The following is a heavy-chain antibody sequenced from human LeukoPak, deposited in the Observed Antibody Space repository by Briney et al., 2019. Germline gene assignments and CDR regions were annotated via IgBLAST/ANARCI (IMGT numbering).Heavy chain of an antibody. J-gene: IGHJ4*02. V-gene: IGHV3-30-3*01. CDR1: GFAFSSFG. D-gene: IGHD3-9*01. Sequence: GGSLRLSCAASGFAFSSFGMHWARQAPGKGLDWVAVITYDGSKKYYADSVKGRFTISRDNSKNTLYLKMDILRTEDTAVYYCARGLDYDILTFWGQGTLVTVSS. CDR3: ARGLDYDILTF. CDR2: ITYDGSKK.